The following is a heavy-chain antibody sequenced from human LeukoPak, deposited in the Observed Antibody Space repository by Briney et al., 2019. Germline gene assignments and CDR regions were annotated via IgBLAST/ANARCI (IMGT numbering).Heavy chain of an antibody. V-gene: IGHV1-69*05. D-gene: IGHD6-13*01. Sequence: SVKVSCKASGGTFSSYAISWVRQAPGQGLEWMGRIIPIFGTANYAQKFQGRVTITTDESMSTAYMELSSLRSEDTAVYYCAREDSSSLPFDYWGQGTLVTVSS. CDR3: AREDSSSLPFDY. J-gene: IGHJ4*02. CDR2: IIPIFGTA. CDR1: GGTFSSYA.